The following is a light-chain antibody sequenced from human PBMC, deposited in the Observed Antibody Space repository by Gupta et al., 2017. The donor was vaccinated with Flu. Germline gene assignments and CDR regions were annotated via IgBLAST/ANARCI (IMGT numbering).Light chain of an antibody. V-gene: IGLV2-11*01. Sequence: SALTKPRSVSWSPGQSVTISCTGSNSDIGGYNYVSWYQHYPGKAPKLLIYDVTARPSGVPDRFSGSKSDNTASLTISGVQAEDEADYYCCSYAGSSTLIFGGGTKLTVL. CDR2: DVT. CDR3: CSYAGSSTLI. CDR1: NSDIGGYNY. J-gene: IGLJ2*01.